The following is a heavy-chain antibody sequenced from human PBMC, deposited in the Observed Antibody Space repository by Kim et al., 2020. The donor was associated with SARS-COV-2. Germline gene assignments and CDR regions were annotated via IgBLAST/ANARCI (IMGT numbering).Heavy chain of an antibody. CDR1: GGSISSYY. Sequence: SETLSLTCTVSGGSISSYYWSWIRQPPGKGLEWIGYIYYSGSTNYNPSLKSRVTISVDTSKNQFSLKLSSVTAADTAVYYCARDSGVVVPAARSYYYYGMDVWGQGTTVTVSS. J-gene: IGHJ6*02. D-gene: IGHD2-2*01. V-gene: IGHV4-59*01. CDR2: IYYSGST. CDR3: ARDSGVVVPAARSYYYYGMDV.